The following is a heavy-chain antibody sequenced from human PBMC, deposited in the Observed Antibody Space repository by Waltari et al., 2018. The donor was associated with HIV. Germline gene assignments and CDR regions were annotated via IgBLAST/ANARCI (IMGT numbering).Heavy chain of an antibody. J-gene: IGHJ4*02. CDR2: TYYRAKWYN. D-gene: IGHD1-26*01. V-gene: IGHV6-1*01. CDR3: ARDPIYSGSHFNFDY. CDR1: GDSVSSHSPA. Sequence: VQLQQSGPGLVKPSQTLSLTCAISGDSVSSHSPARNWIRPPPTRGLEWLGRTYYRAKWYNDYAVSGKSRITINPDTSKNQFSLQLNSVTPEDTALYYYARDPIYSGSHFNFDYWGQGTLVTVSS.